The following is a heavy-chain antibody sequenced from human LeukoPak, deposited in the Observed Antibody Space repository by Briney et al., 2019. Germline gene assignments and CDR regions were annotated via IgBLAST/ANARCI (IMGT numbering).Heavy chain of an antibody. J-gene: IGHJ4*02. CDR3: ARQFWSGYPSGLLPDY. Sequence: SETLSLTCTVSGYSISSGYYWGWIRQPPGKGLEWIGSIYHSGSTYYNPSLKSRVTISVDTSKNQFSLKLSSVTAADTAVYYCARQFWSGYPSGLLPDYWGQGTLVTVSS. V-gene: IGHV4-38-2*02. D-gene: IGHD3-3*01. CDR2: IYHSGST. CDR1: GYSISSGYY.